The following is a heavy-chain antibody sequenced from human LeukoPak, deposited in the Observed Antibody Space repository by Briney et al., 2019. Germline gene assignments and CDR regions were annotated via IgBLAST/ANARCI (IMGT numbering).Heavy chain of an antibody. CDR3: ARANSGIAVASYYYYYYMDV. CDR1: GGSISSYY. J-gene: IGHJ6*03. Sequence: SETLSLTCTVSGGSISSYYWSWIRQPAGKGLEWIGRIYTSGSTNYNPSLKSRVTISVDKSKNQFSLKLSSVTAADTAVYYCARANSGIAVASYYYYYYMDVWGKGTTVTVSS. V-gene: IGHV4-4*07. CDR2: IYTSGST. D-gene: IGHD6-19*01.